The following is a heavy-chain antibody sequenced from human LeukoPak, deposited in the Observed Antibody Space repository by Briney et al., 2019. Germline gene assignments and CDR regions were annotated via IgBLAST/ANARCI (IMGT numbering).Heavy chain of an antibody. CDR3: ARDLVSYDSSGYYPGGMDV. J-gene: IGHJ6*02. D-gene: IGHD3-22*01. CDR1: GYTFSSYW. Sequence: GGSLRLSCAASGYTFSSYWMDWVRQARGKALEGVSYISSSGSTIYYADSVKGRFTTSRDNAKNSLYLQMNSLRAEDTAVYYCARDLVSYDSSGYYPGGMDVWGQGTTVTVSS. CDR2: ISSSGSTI. V-gene: IGHV3-48*03.